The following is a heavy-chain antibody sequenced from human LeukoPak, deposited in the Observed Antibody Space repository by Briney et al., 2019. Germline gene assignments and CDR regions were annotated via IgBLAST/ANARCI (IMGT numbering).Heavy chain of an antibody. V-gene: IGHV4-61*10. CDR1: GGSMSSGSYD. CDR2: IYGRGST. CDR3: ARADVMSSGWYLG. D-gene: IGHD6-19*01. J-gene: IGHJ4*02. Sequence: PSETPSLTCTLSGGSMSSGSYDWLGSRQPAAKGVEWVERIYGRGSTNYNPSLKSRVTMSVDTSKNQYSLKLSSVTAADTGVYYCARADVMSSGWYLGWGQGTLVTVSS.